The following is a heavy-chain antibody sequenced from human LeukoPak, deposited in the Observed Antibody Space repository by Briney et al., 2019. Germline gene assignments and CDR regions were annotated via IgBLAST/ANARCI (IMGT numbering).Heavy chain of an antibody. J-gene: IGHJ5*02. Sequence: SETLSLTCAVSGGSISSSNWWSWVRQPPGKGLEWIGEIYHSGSTNYNPSLKSRVTISVDKSKNQFSLKLSSVTAADTAVYYCARDGAVAGTTAGDWFDPWGQGTLVTVSS. D-gene: IGHD6-19*01. CDR2: IYHSGST. V-gene: IGHV4-4*02. CDR1: GGSISSSNW. CDR3: ARDGAVAGTTAGDWFDP.